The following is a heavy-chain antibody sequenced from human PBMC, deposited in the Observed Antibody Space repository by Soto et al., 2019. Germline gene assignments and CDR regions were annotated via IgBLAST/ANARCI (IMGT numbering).Heavy chain of an antibody. D-gene: IGHD2-8*01. V-gene: IGHV3-23*01. CDR2: SDGYGGTT. CDR1: GFTFTNYG. Sequence: EVQRLESGGGLVQPGGSLTLSCAASGFTFTNYGLNWVRQAPGKGLEWVSCSDGYGGTTYYADSVKGRFTMSRDNSKSTLFLQMNGLRVEDTAVYYCARNNGMDVWGKGTTVTVSS. CDR3: ARNNGMDV. J-gene: IGHJ6*04.